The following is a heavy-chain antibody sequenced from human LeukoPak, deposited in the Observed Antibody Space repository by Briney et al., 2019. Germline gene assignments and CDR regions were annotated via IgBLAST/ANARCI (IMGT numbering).Heavy chain of an antibody. D-gene: IGHD3-22*01. CDR1: GFTFNTYA. CDR3: AKDFISMIVVLSYYFDL. V-gene: IGHV3-23*01. CDR2: INGSGSST. Sequence: GGSLRLSCVASGFTFNTYAMTWVRQSPGKGLEWVSVINGSGSSTYYADSVKGRFAISRDNSKNTLYLQMNSLRAEDTAVYYCAKDFISMIVVLSYYFDLWGQGALVTVSS. J-gene: IGHJ4*02.